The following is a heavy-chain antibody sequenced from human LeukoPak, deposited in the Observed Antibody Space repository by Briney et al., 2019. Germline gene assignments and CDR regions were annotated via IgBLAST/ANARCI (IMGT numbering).Heavy chain of an antibody. CDR1: GLTVSSNF. Sequence: GGSLRLSCAAAGLTVSSNFMSWVRQAPGKGLEWVSIIHLGGAAYYADSVKGRFTISRDNAKNSLYLQMNSLGAEDTAVYYCARRGTSSSWAHFDYWGQGTLVTVSS. D-gene: IGHD6-13*01. CDR2: IHLGGAA. V-gene: IGHV3-66*01. CDR3: ARRGTSSSWAHFDY. J-gene: IGHJ4*02.